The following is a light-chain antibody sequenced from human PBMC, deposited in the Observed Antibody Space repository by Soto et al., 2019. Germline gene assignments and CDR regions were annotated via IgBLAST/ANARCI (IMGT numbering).Light chain of an antibody. J-gene: IGLJ1*01. V-gene: IGLV2-14*01. CDR2: QVS. CDR1: SGDIGAYNS. CDR3: LSYTASSSFV. Sequence: ALPQPSSVSGSPGQSITISCTGTSGDIGAYNSVSWYQHHPGKAPKLIVFQVSFRPSAVSDRFSGSKSDNTASLTISGLQTEGDADYYCLSYTASSSFVLGTCIKDTV.